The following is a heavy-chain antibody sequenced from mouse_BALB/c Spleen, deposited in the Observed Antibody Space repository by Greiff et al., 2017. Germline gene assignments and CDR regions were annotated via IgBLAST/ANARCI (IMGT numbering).Heavy chain of an antibody. CDR2: ISSGSSTI. Sequence: EVKVVESGGGLVQPGGSRKLSCAASGFTFSSFGMHWVRQAPEKGLEWVAYISSGSSTIYYADTVKGRFTISRDNPKNTLFLQMTSLRSEDTAMYYCARSDYGLDFDYWGQGTTLTVSS. CDR1: GFTFSSFG. J-gene: IGHJ2*01. CDR3: ARSDYGLDFDY. D-gene: IGHD1-2*01. V-gene: IGHV5-17*02.